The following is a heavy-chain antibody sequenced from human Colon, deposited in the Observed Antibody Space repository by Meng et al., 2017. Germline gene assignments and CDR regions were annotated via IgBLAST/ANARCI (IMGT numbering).Heavy chain of an antibody. J-gene: IGHJ4*02. Sequence: VRLVQSGAEVKKPGSSVNVSCKASGGTFSTYHFVWVRQAPGQGLEWMGWINPDSGGTKYTQNFQGRVTMTRDTSISTAYMDLSRLRSDDTAIYYCARVSYSGYDPDYWGQGTLVTVSS. CDR1: GGTFSTYH. CDR2: INPDSGGT. V-gene: IGHV1-2*02. CDR3: ARVSYSGYDPDY. D-gene: IGHD5-12*01.